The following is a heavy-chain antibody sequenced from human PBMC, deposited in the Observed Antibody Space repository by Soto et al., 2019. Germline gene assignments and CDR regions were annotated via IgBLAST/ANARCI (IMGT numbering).Heavy chain of an antibody. J-gene: IGHJ4*02. V-gene: IGHV1-69*18. CDR3: ARDLYCGGDCSHGFDY. CDR2: IIPIFGTA. CDR1: GGTFSSYA. Sequence: QVQLVQSGAEVKKPGSSVKVSCKASGGTFSSYAISWVRQAPGQGLEWMGRIIPIFGTANYAQKFQGRVTITADESTSTAYMELSSLRSEDTAVYYCARDLYCGGDCSHGFDYWGQGTLVTVSS. D-gene: IGHD2-21*02.